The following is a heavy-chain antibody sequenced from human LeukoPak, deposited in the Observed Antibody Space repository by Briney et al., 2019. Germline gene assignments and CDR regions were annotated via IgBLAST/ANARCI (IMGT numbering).Heavy chain of an antibody. CDR2: ISSSGSTI. Sequence: GGSLRLSCAASGFTFSNYEMNWFRQAPGKGLECVSYISSSGSTIYYADSVKGRFTISRDNAKNSLYLQMNSLRAEDTAVYYCARGVYDSSGYYYPWGQGTLVTVSS. V-gene: IGHV3-48*03. CDR3: ARGVYDSSGYYYP. J-gene: IGHJ5*02. D-gene: IGHD3-22*01. CDR1: GFTFSNYE.